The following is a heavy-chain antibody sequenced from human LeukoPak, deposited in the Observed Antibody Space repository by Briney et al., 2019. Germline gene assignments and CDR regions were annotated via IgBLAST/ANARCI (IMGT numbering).Heavy chain of an antibody. J-gene: IGHJ4*02. Sequence: SETLSLTCTVSGGSISSSNYYWGWIRQPPGKGLEWIASIHYSETTYYDPSLKSRVTISVDTSKNHFSLKLSSVTAADTAVYYCARGPTYQPIDFWGQGTLVTVSS. D-gene: IGHD2-2*01. CDR1: GGSISSSNYY. CDR2: IHYSETT. V-gene: IGHV4-39*02. CDR3: ARGPTYQPIDF.